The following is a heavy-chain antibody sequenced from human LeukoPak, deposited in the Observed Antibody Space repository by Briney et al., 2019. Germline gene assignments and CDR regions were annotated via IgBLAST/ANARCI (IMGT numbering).Heavy chain of an antibody. Sequence: PGGSLRLSCAASGFTFDDYGMSWVRQAPGKGLEWVSGISWSGGSTAYADSVKGRFTISRDNSKNTLYLQMNSLRAEDTAVYYCARAIRYFDWLLSYYFDYWGQGTLVTVSS. V-gene: IGHV3-20*04. D-gene: IGHD3-9*01. CDR1: GFTFDDYG. CDR3: ARAIRYFDWLLSYYFDY. J-gene: IGHJ4*02. CDR2: ISWSGGST.